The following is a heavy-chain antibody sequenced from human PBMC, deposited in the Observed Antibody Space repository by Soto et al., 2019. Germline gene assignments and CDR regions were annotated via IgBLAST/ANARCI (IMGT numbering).Heavy chain of an antibody. CDR3: ARGDREDILVVVGARPGEYGTDI. Sequence: HVQFVESGGGVVQPGGSLRLSCAASGFTFRNYAMHWVRQAPGKGLECLAVIAHDGSTAFYRDSVKGRFTVSRDNSKNTLYLYMNSLRSEDTGVYYCARGDREDILVVVGARPGEYGTDIWGKGTTVIVSS. D-gene: IGHD2-15*01. CDR2: IAHDGSTA. J-gene: IGHJ6*04. CDR1: GFTFRNYA. V-gene: IGHV3-30-3*01.